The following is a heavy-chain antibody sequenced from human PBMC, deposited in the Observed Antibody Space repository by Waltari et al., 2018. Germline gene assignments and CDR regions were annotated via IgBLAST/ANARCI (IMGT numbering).Heavy chain of an antibody. CDR1: GYTFTSYY. V-gene: IGHV1-46*01. Sequence: QVQLVQSGAEVKKPGASVKVSCKASGYTFTSYYMHWVRQAPGQGLEWMGIINPSGGRTSYAQKFQGRVTMTRDTSTSTVYMELSSLRSEDTAVYYCASHPAYDCWSGYDAFDIWGQGTMVTVSS. D-gene: IGHD3-3*01. J-gene: IGHJ3*02. CDR2: INPSGGRT. CDR3: ASHPAYDCWSGYDAFDI.